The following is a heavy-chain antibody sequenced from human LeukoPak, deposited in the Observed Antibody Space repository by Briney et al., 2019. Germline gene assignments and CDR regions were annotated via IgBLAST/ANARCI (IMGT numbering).Heavy chain of an antibody. J-gene: IGHJ4*02. CDR1: GYTFTSYY. CDR2: INPSGGST. V-gene: IGHV1-46*01. Sequence: ASVKVSCKASGYTFTSYYMHWVRQAPGQGLEWMGIINPSGGSTSYAQKFQGRVTMTRDMSTSTVYIELSSLRSEDTAVYYCARRGYSYDLDYWGQGTLVTVSS. D-gene: IGHD5-18*01. CDR3: ARRGYSYDLDY.